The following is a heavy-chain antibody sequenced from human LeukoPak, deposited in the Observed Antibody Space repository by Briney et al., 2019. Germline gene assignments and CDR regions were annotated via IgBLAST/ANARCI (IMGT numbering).Heavy chain of an antibody. V-gene: IGHV3-30*04. CDR2: TSYDGRSK. J-gene: IGHJ6*02. CDR3: ARDRVRGGQSPFYYGMDV. Sequence: SCKASGGTFSSYAVHWVRQAPVKGLEWVAVTSYDGRSKYYAASVKGRFTISRDESKKALYLQMNSLRVEDTAVYYCARDRVRGGQSPFYYGMDVWGQGTTVTVSS. D-gene: IGHD3-10*01. CDR1: GGTFSSYA.